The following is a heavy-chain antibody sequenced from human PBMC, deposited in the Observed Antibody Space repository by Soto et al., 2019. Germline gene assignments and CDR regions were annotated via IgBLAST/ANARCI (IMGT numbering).Heavy chain of an antibody. CDR3: ASAKIGDYFQVY. Sequence: EVQLVESGGGLVQPGGSLRLSCAVSGFTFSGYWMHWVRHAPGKGLVWVSRINSDGSTTSYADSVKGRFTISRDNAKNTLYLQMDSLSAEETAVYLCASAKIGDYFQVYWGQGTLVTVSS. D-gene: IGHD4-17*01. CDR2: INSDGSTT. CDR1: GFTFSGYW. J-gene: IGHJ4*02. V-gene: IGHV3-74*01.